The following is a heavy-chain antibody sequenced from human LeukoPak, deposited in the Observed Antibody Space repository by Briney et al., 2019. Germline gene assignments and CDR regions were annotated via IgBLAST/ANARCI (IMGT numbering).Heavy chain of an antibody. V-gene: IGHV3-53*01. CDR2: TYGDGST. D-gene: IGHD1-1*01. J-gene: IGHJ4*02. CDR3: ASGSNRVFDY. Sequence: GSLRLSCAASGLTVGRNHMSWVRQAPGKGLEWVSMTYGDGSTNYADSVKGRFTISRDNSKNTLYLQINSLRVEDTAVYYCASGSNRVFDYWGQGTLVTVSS. CDR1: GLTVGRNH.